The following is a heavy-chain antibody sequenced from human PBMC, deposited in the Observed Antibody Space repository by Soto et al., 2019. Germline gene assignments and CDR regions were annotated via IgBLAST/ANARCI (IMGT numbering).Heavy chain of an antibody. D-gene: IGHD4-17*01. Sequence: QVQLVQSGAEVKKPGSSVKVSCKASGGTFSSYAISWVRHDPGQGLEWMGGIIPIFGTANYAQKFQGRVTITEDESTSTAYMELSRLRSEDTAVYYCARDSGGTTVAFGMDVWGQGTTVTVSS. CDR2: IIPIFGTA. CDR3: ARDSGGTTVAFGMDV. CDR1: GGTFSSYA. J-gene: IGHJ6*02. V-gene: IGHV1-69*01.